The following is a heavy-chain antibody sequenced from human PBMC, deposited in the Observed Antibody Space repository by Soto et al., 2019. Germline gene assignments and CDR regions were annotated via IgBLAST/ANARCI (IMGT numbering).Heavy chain of an antibody. CDR2: IYHGGTS. Sequence: SEPPSLICAVSGYSISCGNYCGWLRQPPGKGLEWIGSIYHGGTSYYNPSLNRRVPLSIDIPITLVSLILNSVTAADTAVYYCASVGPWVPYYFDISPYIFENWFGPWCHGTL. CDR1: GYSISCGNY. J-gene: IGHJ5*02. CDR3: ASVGPWVPYYFDISPYIFENWFGP. V-gene: IGHV4-38-2*01. D-gene: IGHD3-22*01.